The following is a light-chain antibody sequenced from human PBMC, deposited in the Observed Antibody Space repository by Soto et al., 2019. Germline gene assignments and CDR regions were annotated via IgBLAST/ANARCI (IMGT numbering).Light chain of an antibody. J-gene: IGKJ5*01. CDR1: QSVSSY. CDR2: DTS. Sequence: VSTQSPPPPSSSPGETATTCFRTSQSVSSYLAWYQQKPGQAPRLLIHDTSNRATGVPARFSGSGSGTDFTLTISSLEPEDCAIYYCQQRQYWPPITFGQGTRLAI. CDR3: QQRQYWPPIT. V-gene: IGKV3-11*01.